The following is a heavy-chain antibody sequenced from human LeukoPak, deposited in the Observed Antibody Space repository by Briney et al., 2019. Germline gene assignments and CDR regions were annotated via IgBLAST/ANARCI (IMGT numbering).Heavy chain of an antibody. V-gene: IGHV1-46*01. J-gene: IGHJ4*02. CDR1: GYTFTSCH. D-gene: IGHD6-13*01. CDR2: INPSGVST. Sequence: ASAKLSCMASGYTFTSCHIDWVRQDPGQAHEWMGVINPSGVSTRYAQSFQGRLMMTRDTSTRTVYMEVTSLRSEDTAVYYCARGLAELWPHFDYWGQGTLITVSS. CDR3: ARGLAELWPHFDY.